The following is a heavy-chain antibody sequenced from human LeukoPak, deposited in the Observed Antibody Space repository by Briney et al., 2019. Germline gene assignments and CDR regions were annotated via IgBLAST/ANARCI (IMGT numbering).Heavy chain of an antibody. V-gene: IGHV3-23*01. CDR1: GFTFSSYA. CDR3: AKHGGSSYPSDYYFDY. D-gene: IGHD1-26*01. Sequence: GGSLRLSCAASGFTFSSYAMSWVRQAPGKGLEWVSAISGSGGSTYYADSVKGRFTISRDNSKNTLYLQMNSLRAEDTAVYYCAKHGGSSYPSDYYFDYWGQGTLVTVSS. CDR2: ISGSGGST. J-gene: IGHJ4*02.